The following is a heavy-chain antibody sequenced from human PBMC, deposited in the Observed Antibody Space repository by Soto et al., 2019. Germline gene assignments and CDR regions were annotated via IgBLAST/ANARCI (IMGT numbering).Heavy chain of an antibody. CDR2: FDPEDGET. CDR1: LYTLNELS. J-gene: IGHJ3*02. Sequence: SVKVSSNVSLYTLNELSMHWVRQAPGKGPEWMGGFDPEDGETIYAQKFQGRVTMTEDTSTDTAYMELSSLRSEDTAVYYCETLAMRQVVINHSGGAFDIWGQGTMVTV. CDR3: ETLAMRQVVINHSGGAFDI. D-gene: IGHD6-13*01. V-gene: IGHV1-24*01.